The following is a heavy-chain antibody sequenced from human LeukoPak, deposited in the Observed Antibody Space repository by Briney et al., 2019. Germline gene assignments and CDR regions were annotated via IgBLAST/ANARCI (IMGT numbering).Heavy chain of an antibody. V-gene: IGHV4-59*01. CDR2: VYYSGST. J-gene: IGHJ5*02. Sequence: SETLSLTCTVSGGSLSGFYWSWIRQPPGKGLEWIGYVYYSGSTTYNPSLKSRVTISVDTSKNQYSLRLGSVTAADTAVYYCARVCIAAAGDNWFDPWGQGTLVTVSS. CDR3: ARVCIAAAGDNWFDP. D-gene: IGHD6-13*01. CDR1: GGSLSGFY.